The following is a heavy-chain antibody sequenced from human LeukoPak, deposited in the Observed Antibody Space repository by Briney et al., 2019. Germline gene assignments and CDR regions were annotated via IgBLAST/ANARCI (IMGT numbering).Heavy chain of an antibody. CDR3: ATHKSSSWRNNWFDP. D-gene: IGHD6-13*01. J-gene: IGHJ5*02. CDR2: IIPIFGTA. Sequence: SVKVSCKASGYTFTSYAISWVRQAPGQGLEWMGRIIPIFGTANYAQKFQGRVTITTDESTSTAYMELSSLRSDDTAVYYCATHKSSSWRNNWFDPWGQGTLVTVSS. V-gene: IGHV1-69*05. CDR1: GYTFTSYA.